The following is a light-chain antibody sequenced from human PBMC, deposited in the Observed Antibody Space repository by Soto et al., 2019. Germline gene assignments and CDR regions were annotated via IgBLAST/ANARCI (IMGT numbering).Light chain of an antibody. CDR3: LQAVQLPYT. CDR2: EVS. CDR1: QSLLDSA. J-gene: IGKJ2*01. V-gene: IGKV2D-29*01. Sequence: DIVMTQTPLSLSVTPGQPASISCKSTQSLLDSAWYLRRPGQPPQVLISEVSKRFSGVSDRFSGSGSGTDFTLNISRVEAEDVGVYYCLQAVQLPYTFGQGTRLEIK.